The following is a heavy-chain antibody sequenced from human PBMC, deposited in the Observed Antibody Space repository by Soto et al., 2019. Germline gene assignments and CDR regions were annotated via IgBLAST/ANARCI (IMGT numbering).Heavy chain of an antibody. J-gene: IGHJ6*02. CDR3: ARSEEDSDYYYYGLDV. V-gene: IGHV6-1*01. CDR2: TYYRSRWYS. D-gene: IGHD2-15*01. CDR1: GDGVSGSSVA. Sequence: SQTLSLSCVMSGDGVSGSSVALNWVRQSPSRGLEWLGRTYYRSRWYSDFAVPVRGRIVINADTSKNQFSLQLNSVTPEDTAVYFCARSEEDSDYYYYGLDVWGQGTTVTVSS.